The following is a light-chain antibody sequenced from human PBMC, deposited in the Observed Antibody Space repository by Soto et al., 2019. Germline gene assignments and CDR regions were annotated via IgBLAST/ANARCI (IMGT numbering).Light chain of an antibody. Sequence: EIVLTQSPATLSLSPGERATLSCRASQSVSSSYLAWYQQKPGQAPRLLIYDTSDRATGLPARFSGSGSGTDFTLTISRLDPEDFAVYYCRQYGRSLEFAVGGGTKVDIK. J-gene: IGKJ4*01. CDR1: QSVSSSY. V-gene: IGKV3-20*01. CDR3: RQYGRSLEFA. CDR2: DTS.